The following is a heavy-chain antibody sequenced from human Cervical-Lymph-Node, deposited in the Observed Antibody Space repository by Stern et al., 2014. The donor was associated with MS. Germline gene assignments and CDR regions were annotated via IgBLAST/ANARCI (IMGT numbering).Heavy chain of an antibody. CDR3: ARHVQGFDY. CDR2: IYPYDSDT. Sequence: EVQLVESGAEVKKPGASLKISWKLSGYSFTIYYIAWVRQMPGKGLEWMGVIYPYDSDTTYSPSFQGQVTISADKSITTAYLQWSSLRASDTAMYYCARHVQGFDYWGQGTLVTVSS. J-gene: IGHJ4*02. V-gene: IGHV5-51*01. CDR1: GYSFTIYY.